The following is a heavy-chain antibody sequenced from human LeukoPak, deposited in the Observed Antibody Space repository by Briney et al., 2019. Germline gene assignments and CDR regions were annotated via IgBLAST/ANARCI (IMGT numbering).Heavy chain of an antibody. J-gene: IGHJ4*02. V-gene: IGHV3-30*18. Sequence: TGGSLRLSCAASGFTFSSYAMHWVRQAPGKGLEWVAVISYDGSNKYYADSVKGRFTISRDNSKNTLYLQMNSLRAEDTAVYYCAKESRPQYSSGWYGFDYWGQGTLVTVSS. CDR3: AKESRPQYSSGWYGFDY. CDR2: ISYDGSNK. D-gene: IGHD6-19*01. CDR1: GFTFSSYA.